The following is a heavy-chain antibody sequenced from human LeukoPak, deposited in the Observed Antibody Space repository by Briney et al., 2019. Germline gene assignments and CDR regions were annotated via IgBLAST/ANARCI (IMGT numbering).Heavy chain of an antibody. CDR1: GFTFSSYW. CDR3: ARVKWYQLLFSDY. J-gene: IGHJ4*02. D-gene: IGHD2-2*01. Sequence: PGGSLRLSCAASGFTFSSYWMGWVRQAPGKGLEWVANIKQDGSEKYYVDSVKGRFTISRDNAKNSLYLQMNSLRAEDTAVYYCARVKWYQLLFSDYWGQGTLVTVSS. CDR2: IKQDGSEK. V-gene: IGHV3-7*01.